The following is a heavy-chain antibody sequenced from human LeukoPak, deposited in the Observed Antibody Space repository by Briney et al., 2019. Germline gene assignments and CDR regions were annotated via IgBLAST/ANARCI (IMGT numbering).Heavy chain of an antibody. CDR3: ARDSERYQLRGLPDY. CDR1: GFTVSSNY. J-gene: IGHJ4*02. Sequence: PGGSLRLSCAASGFTVSSNYMSWVRQAPGKGLEWVSVIYSGGSTYYADSVKGRFTISRDNAKNSLYLQMNSLRAEDTAVYYCARDSERYQLRGLPDYWGQGTLVTVSS. CDR2: IYSGGST. D-gene: IGHD2-2*01. V-gene: IGHV3-66*01.